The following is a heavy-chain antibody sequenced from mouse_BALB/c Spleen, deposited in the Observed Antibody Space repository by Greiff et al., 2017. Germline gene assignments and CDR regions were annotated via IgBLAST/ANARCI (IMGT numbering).Heavy chain of an antibody. Sequence: VQLKESGPELVKPGASVKIPCKASGYTFTDYNMDWVKQSHGKSLEWIGDINPNNGGTIYNQKFKGKATLTVDKSSSTAYMELRSLTSEDTAVYYCARSESSGYAMDYWGQGTSVTVSS. D-gene: IGHD3-1*01. CDR2: INPNNGGT. V-gene: IGHV1-18*01. J-gene: IGHJ4*01. CDR1: GYTFTDYN. CDR3: ARSESSGYAMDY.